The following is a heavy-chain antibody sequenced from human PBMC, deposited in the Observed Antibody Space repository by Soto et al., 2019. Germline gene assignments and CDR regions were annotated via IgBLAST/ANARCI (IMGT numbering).Heavy chain of an antibody. V-gene: IGHV4-39*01. Sequence: SETLSLTCTVSGGSISSSSYYWGWIRQPPGKGLEWIGSIYYSGSTYYNPSLKSRVTISVDTSKNQFSLKLSSVTAADTAVYYCSLRFLEWPPPPIYYYYGMDVWGQGTTVTVPS. CDR2: IYYSGST. D-gene: IGHD3-3*01. J-gene: IGHJ6*02. CDR1: GGSISSSSYY. CDR3: SLRFLEWPPPPIYYYYGMDV.